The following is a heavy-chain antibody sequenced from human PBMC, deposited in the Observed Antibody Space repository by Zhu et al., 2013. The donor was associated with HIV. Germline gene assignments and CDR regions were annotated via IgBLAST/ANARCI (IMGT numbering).Heavy chain of an antibody. J-gene: IGHJ4*02. CDR2: INPIFGTA. Sequence: QVQLVQSGAEVKKPGASVKVSCKASGYTFIDYYIHWVRQAPGQGLEWMGWINPIFGTANYAQKFQGRVTITADESTSTAYMELSSLRSEDTAVYYCASSGYSYGLDYWGQGTLVTVSS. V-gene: IGHV1-69*01. CDR1: GYTFIDYY. CDR3: ASSGYSYGLDY. D-gene: IGHD5-18*01.